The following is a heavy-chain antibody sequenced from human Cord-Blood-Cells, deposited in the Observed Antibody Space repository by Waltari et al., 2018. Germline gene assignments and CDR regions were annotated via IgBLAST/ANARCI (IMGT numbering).Heavy chain of an antibody. CDR1: GFTVSSKY. D-gene: IGHD6-19*01. Sequence: EVQLVESGGGLIQPGGSLKPACAASGFTVSSKYMIWVRQAPGKGLEWVSVIYSGGSTYYADSVKGRFTISRDNSKNTLYLQMNSLRAEDMAVYYCARSGWYDDAFDIWGQGTMVTVSS. J-gene: IGHJ3*02. CDR3: ARSGWYDDAFDI. CDR2: IYSGGST. V-gene: IGHV3-53*01.